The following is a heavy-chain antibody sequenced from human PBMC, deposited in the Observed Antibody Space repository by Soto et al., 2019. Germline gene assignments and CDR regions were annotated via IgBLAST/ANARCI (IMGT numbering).Heavy chain of an antibody. D-gene: IGHD3-10*01. Sequence: PGGSLRLSCAASGFTFSSYWMHWVRQAPGKGLVWVSSINSDGSSTSYADSVKGRFTISRDKAKNSLYLQMNSLRAEDTVVYYCARDNASLWTRAQWFDPWGQGTMVTVSS. CDR2: INSDGSST. CDR1: GFTFSSYW. V-gene: IGHV3-74*01. CDR3: ARDNASLWTRAQWFDP. J-gene: IGHJ5*02.